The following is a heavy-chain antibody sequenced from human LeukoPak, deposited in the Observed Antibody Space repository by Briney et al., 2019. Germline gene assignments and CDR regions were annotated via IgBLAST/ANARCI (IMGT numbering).Heavy chain of an antibody. CDR3: ARHWVAASYDSRGDYAFDI. D-gene: IGHD3-22*01. CDR1: GGSISSYY. CDR2: IYYSGST. Sequence: SETLSLTCTVSGGSISSYYWSWIRQPPGKGLECIGYIYYSGSTNYNPSLKSRVTISVDTSKNQLSLKLSSVTAADTAVYYCARHWVAASYDSRGDYAFDIWGQGTMVTVSS. V-gene: IGHV4-59*08. J-gene: IGHJ3*02.